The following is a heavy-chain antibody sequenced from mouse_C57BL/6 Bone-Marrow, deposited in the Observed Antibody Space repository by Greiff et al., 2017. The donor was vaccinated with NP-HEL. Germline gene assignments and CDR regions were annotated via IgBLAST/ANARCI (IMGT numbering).Heavy chain of an antibody. CDR2: IWGDGST. J-gene: IGHJ2*01. V-gene: IGHV2-3*01. D-gene: IGHD4-1*02. CDR3: DTTWRKYFNY. CDR1: GFSLTSYG. Sequence: VKVVESGPGLVAPSQRLSIPCTVSGFSLTSYGVSWVRQPLGKGLVWLGVIWGDGSTNYHSALISRLSISKDNSKSQVFLKLNSLQTDDTATYYSDTTWRKYFNYWGKGTTLTVSS.